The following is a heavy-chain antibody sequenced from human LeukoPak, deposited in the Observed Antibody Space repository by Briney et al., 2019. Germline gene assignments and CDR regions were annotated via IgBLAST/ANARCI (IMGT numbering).Heavy chain of an antibody. V-gene: IGHV3-23*01. J-gene: IGHJ2*01. Sequence: PGRSLRLSCTASGFTFSAYAMSWVRQAPGKGLEWVSAISRSGSSTDYADSVKGRFTISRDNSKNTLYLQMNSLRPEDTAVYYCAKGGDILTGYYLYWYFDLWGRGTLVTVSS. CDR1: GFTFSAYA. CDR3: AKGGDILTGYYLYWYFDL. CDR2: ISRSGSST. D-gene: IGHD3-9*01.